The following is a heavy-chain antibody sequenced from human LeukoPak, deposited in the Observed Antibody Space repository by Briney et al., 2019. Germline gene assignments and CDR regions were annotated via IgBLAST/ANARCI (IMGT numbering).Heavy chain of an antibody. CDR3: ASGSGWYAAVDY. Sequence: PSETLSLTCTVSGGSISSYYWSWIRQPPRKRLKWIGYIYNTGSTNYNPPLKSRVTISVDTSKNQFSLKLSSVTAADSAVYYCASGSGWYAAVDYWGQGTLVTVSS. D-gene: IGHD6-19*01. CDR2: IYNTGST. CDR1: GGSISSYY. V-gene: IGHV4-59*01. J-gene: IGHJ4*02.